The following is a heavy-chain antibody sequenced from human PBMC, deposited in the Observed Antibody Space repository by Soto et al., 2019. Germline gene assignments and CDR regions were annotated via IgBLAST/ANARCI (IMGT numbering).Heavy chain of an antibody. CDR2: ISSSGGST. CDR1: GFTFSNYA. V-gene: IGHV3-23*01. CDR3: AKGSSSGLQYFDY. D-gene: IGHD6-19*01. J-gene: IGHJ4*02. Sequence: PGGSLRLSCAASGFTFSNYAMSWVRQAPGKGLAWVSAISSSGGSTYYADSVKGRFTISRDNSKNTLSLQMNSLRVEDTAVYYCAKGSSSGLQYFDYWGQGTLVTVSS.